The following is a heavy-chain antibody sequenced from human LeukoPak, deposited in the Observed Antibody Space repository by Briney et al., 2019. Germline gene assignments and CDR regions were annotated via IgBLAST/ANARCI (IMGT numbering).Heavy chain of an antibody. Sequence: SETLSLTCAVYGGSFSGYYWSWIRQPPGKGLEWIGEIIHSGSTNYNPSLKSRVTISVDTSKNQFSLKLSSVTAADTAVYYCARTDFWSGYYPYYYYYYMDVWGKGTTVTVSS. CDR3: ARTDFWSGYYPYYYYYYMDV. CDR1: GGSFSGYY. J-gene: IGHJ6*03. CDR2: IIHSGST. D-gene: IGHD3-3*01. V-gene: IGHV4-34*12.